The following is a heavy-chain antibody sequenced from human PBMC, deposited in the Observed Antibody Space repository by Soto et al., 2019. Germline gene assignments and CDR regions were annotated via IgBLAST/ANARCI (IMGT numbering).Heavy chain of an antibody. V-gene: IGHV4-38-2*02. J-gene: IGHJ5*02. CDR3: ARDLRAAATNNGFDP. CDR2: IYHSGST. D-gene: IGHD2-15*01. Sequence: QVQLQESGPGLVKPSETLSLTCAVSGYSISSGYYWGWIRQPPGKGLEWIGSIYHSGSTYYNPSLKSRFTISVDTSKNQFSLKLSSVPAADTAVYSCARDLRAAATNNGFDPWGQGTLVTVSS. CDR1: GYSISSGYY.